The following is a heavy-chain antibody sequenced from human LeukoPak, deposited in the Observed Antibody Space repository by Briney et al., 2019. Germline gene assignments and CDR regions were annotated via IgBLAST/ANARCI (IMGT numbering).Heavy chain of an antibody. CDR1: GYTFTGYY. V-gene: IGHV1-2*02. CDR2: INPNCGGT. Sequence: GASVKVSCKASGYTFTGYYMHWVRQAPGQGLEWMGWINPNCGGTNYAQKFQGRVTMTRDTSISTAYMELSRLRSDDTAVYYCARDPWVAVAYNWFDPWGQGTLVTVSS. D-gene: IGHD6-19*01. J-gene: IGHJ5*02. CDR3: ARDPWVAVAYNWFDP.